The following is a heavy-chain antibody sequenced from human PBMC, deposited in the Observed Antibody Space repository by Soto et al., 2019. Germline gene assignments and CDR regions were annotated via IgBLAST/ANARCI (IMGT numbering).Heavy chain of an antibody. V-gene: IGHV4-30-4*01. CDR1: GGSISSGDYY. J-gene: IGHJ4*02. D-gene: IGHD3-10*01. Sequence: SETLSLTCTVSGGSISSGDYYWSWIRQPPXKGLEWIGYIYYSGSTYYNPSLKSRVTISVDTSKNQFSLKLSSVTAADTAVYYCARVSVHYYGSGSYYLFDYWGQGTLLTVSP. CDR3: ARVSVHYYGSGSYYLFDY. CDR2: IYYSGST.